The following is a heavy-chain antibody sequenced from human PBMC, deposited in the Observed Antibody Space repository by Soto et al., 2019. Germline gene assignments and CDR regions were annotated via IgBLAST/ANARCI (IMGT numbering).Heavy chain of an antibody. D-gene: IGHD3-9*01. CDR2: IYYSGST. V-gene: IGHV4-39*01. J-gene: IGHJ3*02. Sequence: SETLSLTCTVSGGSISSSSYYWGWIRQPPGKGLEWIGSIYYSGSTYYNPSLKSRVTISVDTSKNQFSLKLSSVTAADTAVYYCARQIPTYYDILTGYYNGGRGAFDIWGQGTMVTVSS. CDR1: GGSISSSSYY. CDR3: ARQIPTYYDILTGYYNGGRGAFDI.